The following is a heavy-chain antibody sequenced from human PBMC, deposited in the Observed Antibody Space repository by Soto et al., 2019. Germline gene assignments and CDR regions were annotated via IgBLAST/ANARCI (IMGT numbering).Heavy chain of an antibody. D-gene: IGHD3-10*01. J-gene: IGHJ5*02. CDR2: IHCSGGT. CDR3: ARESAGSGKNNWFDP. V-gene: IGHV4-59*02. CDR1: GGSVTSHY. Sequence: SETLSLTCTVYGGSVTSHYWSWIRQPPGKGLEWIGFIHCSGGTRYNPSLESRVTMSVDTSQNQLSLRLNSVTAADTAVYYCARESAGSGKNNWFDPWGLGILVTVSS.